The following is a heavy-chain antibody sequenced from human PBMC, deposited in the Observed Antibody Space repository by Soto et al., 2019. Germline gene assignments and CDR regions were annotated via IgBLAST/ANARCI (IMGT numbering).Heavy chain of an antibody. V-gene: IGHV1-69*12. J-gene: IGHJ6*02. D-gene: IGHD1-1*01. CDR1: GGTFRNSA. CDR2: IMPIFRTP. CDR3: ARDNDRPQLGGNYYYMLDV. Sequence: QVQLEQSGAEVKKPGSSVKVSCKASGGTFRNSAISWVRQAPGQGLEWMGGIMPIFRTPDYAQKFQGRVTITADESTSTAYMELSGLRSDDTAVYYCARDNDRPQLGGNYYYMLDVWGQGTTVTVSS.